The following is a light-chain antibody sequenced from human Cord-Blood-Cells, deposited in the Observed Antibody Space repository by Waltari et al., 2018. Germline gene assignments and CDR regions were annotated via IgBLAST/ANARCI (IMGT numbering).Light chain of an antibody. CDR1: QSVLYSSNNKNY. CDR3: QQYYSTPPA. Sequence: IRMTQSPDSLAVSLGERATINCKSSQSVLYSSNNKNYLAWYQQKPGQPPKLLIYWASTRESGVPDRFSGSGSGTDFTLTISSLQAEDVAVYYCQQYYSTPPAFGQGTKVEIK. J-gene: IGKJ1*01. V-gene: IGKV4-1*01. CDR2: WAS.